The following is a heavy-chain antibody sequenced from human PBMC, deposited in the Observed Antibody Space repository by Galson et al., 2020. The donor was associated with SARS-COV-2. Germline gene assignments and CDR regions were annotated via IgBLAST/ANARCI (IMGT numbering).Heavy chain of an antibody. CDR3: ARDDDSSGMCACDT. CDR1: GFTFSSHD. Sequence: GGSLRLSCAASGFTFSSHDMPWVRQLTGKGLEWLSGIEPDGRTYYPDSVKGRFTISRDNAKNSLHLQLNSLTAGDTAVYYCARDDDSSGMCACDTWGRGTMVTVSS. J-gene: IGHJ3*02. V-gene: IGHV3-13*04. D-gene: IGHD3-22*01. CDR2: IEPDGRT.